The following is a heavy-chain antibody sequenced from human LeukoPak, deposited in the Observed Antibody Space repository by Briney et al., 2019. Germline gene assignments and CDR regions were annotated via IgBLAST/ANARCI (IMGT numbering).Heavy chain of an antibody. V-gene: IGHV4-61*02. CDR3: ARVGRGIAARCFDY. J-gene: IGHJ4*02. CDR2: IYTSGST. Sequence: PSETVSLTCTVSGGSISSGSYYWSWIRQPAGKGLEWIGRIYTSGSTNYNPSLKSRVTLSVDTSKTNFSLKLSSVTAADSAMYYCARVGRGIAARCFDYWGQGTLVTVSS. D-gene: IGHD6-6*01. CDR1: GGSISSGSYY.